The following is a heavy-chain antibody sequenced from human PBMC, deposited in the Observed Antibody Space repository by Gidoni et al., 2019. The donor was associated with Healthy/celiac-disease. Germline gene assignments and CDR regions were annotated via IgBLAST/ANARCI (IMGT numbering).Heavy chain of an antibody. D-gene: IGHD2-2*01. CDR3: AKAGDIVVVPAAASLAY. J-gene: IGHJ4*02. Sequence: QVQLVESGGGVVQPGRSLRLSCAASGFTFRRYGMHWVRQAPGKGLEWVAVISYDGSNKYYADSVKGRFTISRDNSKNTLYLQMNSLRAEDTAVYYCAKAGDIVVVPAAASLAYWGQGTLVTVSS. CDR2: ISYDGSNK. CDR1: GFTFRRYG. V-gene: IGHV3-30*18.